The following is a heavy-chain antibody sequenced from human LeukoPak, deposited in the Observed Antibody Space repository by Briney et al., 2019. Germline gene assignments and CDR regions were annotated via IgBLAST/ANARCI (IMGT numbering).Heavy chain of an antibody. J-gene: IGHJ4*02. CDR1: GGSFSGYS. CDR2: INHSGTT. D-gene: IGHD3-16*01. V-gene: IGHV4-34*01. Sequence: SETLSLTCAVYGGSFSGYSWTWIRQPPGRGLEWIGEINHSGTTDYNPSLQSRVTISVDTSKNQFSLKLSSVTAADTAVYYCARAGSGPGGYFDYWGQGTLVTVSS. CDR3: ARAGSGPGGYFDY.